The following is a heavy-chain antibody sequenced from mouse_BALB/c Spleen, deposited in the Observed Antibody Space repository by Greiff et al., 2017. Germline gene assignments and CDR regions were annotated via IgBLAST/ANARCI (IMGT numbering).Heavy chain of an antibody. CDR2: INSNGGST. CDR1: GFTFSSYG. Sequence: EVKLVESGGGLVQPGGSLKLSCAASGFTFSSYGMSWVRQTPDKRLELVATINSNGGSTYYPDSVKGRFTISRDNAKNTLYLQMSSLKSEDTAMYYCAARDYGSSLFDYWGQGTTLTVSS. J-gene: IGHJ2*01. CDR3: AARDYGSSLFDY. D-gene: IGHD1-1*01. V-gene: IGHV5-6-3*01.